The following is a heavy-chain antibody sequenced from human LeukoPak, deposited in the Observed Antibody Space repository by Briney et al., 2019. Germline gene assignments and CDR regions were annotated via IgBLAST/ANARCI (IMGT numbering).Heavy chain of an antibody. D-gene: IGHD6-13*01. CDR1: SASISTYY. CDR2: IYHSGTS. J-gene: IGHJ5*02. V-gene: IGHV4-59*12. Sequence: SETLSLTCTVSSASISTYYWSWIRQPPGKGLEWIGYIYHSGTSNYNPSLKSRVTMSVDTSKSQFSLKLSSVTAADTAVYYCARDIGAALYNWFDPWGQGTLVTVSS. CDR3: ARDIGAALYNWFDP.